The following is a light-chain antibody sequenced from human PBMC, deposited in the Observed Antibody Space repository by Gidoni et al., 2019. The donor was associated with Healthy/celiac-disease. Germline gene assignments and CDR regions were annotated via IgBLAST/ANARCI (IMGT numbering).Light chain of an antibody. J-gene: IGKJ1*01. CDR3: QQYNNWLWT. CDR2: GAS. V-gene: IGKV3-15*01. Sequence: EIVMTQSPATLSVSPGERATLSCRASQSVSSNVAWYQQKPGQAPRLLIYGASTRATGIPARFSGSGSGTEFTLTISSLQSEDFAVYYCQQYNNWLWTFGQXTKVEIK. CDR1: QSVSSN.